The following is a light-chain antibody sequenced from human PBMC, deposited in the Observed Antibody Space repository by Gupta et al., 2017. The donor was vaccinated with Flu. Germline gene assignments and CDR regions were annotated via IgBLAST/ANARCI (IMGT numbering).Light chain of an antibody. Sequence: AVESAATFTWARHHGISNYLAWYQQKPGQAPKLLIYGASTRTKGIPDTCSGSGSGTDFTLTISRLQSEDYAVYYCQHYGRSPLTFGQGTRLEIK. CDR1: HHGISNY. J-gene: IGKJ5*01. CDR3: QHYGRSPLT. CDR2: GAS. V-gene: IGKV3-20*01.